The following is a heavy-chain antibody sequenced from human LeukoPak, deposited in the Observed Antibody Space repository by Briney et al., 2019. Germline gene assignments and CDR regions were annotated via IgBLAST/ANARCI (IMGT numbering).Heavy chain of an antibody. J-gene: IGHJ4*02. Sequence: GGSLRLSCAASGFTFSSYAMSWVRQAPGKELEWVSAISGSGGSAYYADSVKGRFTISRDNSKNTLYLQMNSLRAEDTAVYYCAKVGIVVVVAATPYFDYWGQGTLVTVSS. D-gene: IGHD2-15*01. CDR2: ISGSGGSA. V-gene: IGHV3-23*01. CDR3: AKVGIVVVVAATPYFDY. CDR1: GFTFSSYA.